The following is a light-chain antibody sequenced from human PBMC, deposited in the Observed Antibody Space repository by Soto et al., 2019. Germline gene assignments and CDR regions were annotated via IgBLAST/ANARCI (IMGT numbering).Light chain of an antibody. CDR3: SSYTSSSTLA. Sequence: QSALTKPASVSGSPGQSITISCTGTSSDVGGYNYVSWYQQQPGKAPQLMIDEVSNRPSGVSHRFAGSKSGNTASLTISGLQAEDEADYCCSSYTSSSTLAFGGGTKVTVL. CDR1: SSDVGGYNY. CDR2: EVS. V-gene: IGLV2-14*01. J-gene: IGLJ2*01.